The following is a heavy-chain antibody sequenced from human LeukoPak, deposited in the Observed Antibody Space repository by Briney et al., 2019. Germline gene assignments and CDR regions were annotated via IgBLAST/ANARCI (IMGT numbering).Heavy chain of an antibody. Sequence: PGGSLRLSCAASGLTFSNYAMSWVRQAPGKGLEWVSGISDSGGSTYYADAVKGRFTISRDNYKNTLYLQKNSLRAEDTAVYYCAKRGIMIRKIILVGYHTEASYFDCWGQGTLVTVSS. V-gene: IGHV3-23*01. CDR1: GLTFSNYA. CDR3: AKRGIMIRKIILVGYHTEASYFDC. J-gene: IGHJ4*02. CDR2: ISDSGGST. D-gene: IGHD3-16*01.